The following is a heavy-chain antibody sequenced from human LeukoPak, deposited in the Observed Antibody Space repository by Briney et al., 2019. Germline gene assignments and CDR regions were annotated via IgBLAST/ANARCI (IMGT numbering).Heavy chain of an antibody. Sequence: GGSLRLSCEASGFTFRRYSMNWVRQAPGKGLEWVSYITRSSTTIYYADSVKGRFTISRDNVKNSLYLQMNSLSPQDTAIYYCAKDGEWTFDIWGQGTLVTVSS. J-gene: IGHJ3*02. CDR1: GFTFRRYS. CDR3: AKDGEWTFDI. V-gene: IGHV3-48*01. D-gene: IGHD3-3*01. CDR2: ITRSSTTI.